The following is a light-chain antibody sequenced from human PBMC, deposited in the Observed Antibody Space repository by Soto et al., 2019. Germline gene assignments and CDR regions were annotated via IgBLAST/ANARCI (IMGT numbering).Light chain of an antibody. V-gene: IGLV1-40*01. J-gene: IGLJ1*01. CDR3: QSYDSTLSARYV. CDR2: GNT. Sequence: QSVLTQPPSASGTPGQRVTISCSGSSSNIDIYTVNWYQQLPGTGPRLLIVGNTIRPSGVPDRFSASTSGTSASLAITELQADDEGDYYCQSYDSTLSARYVFGTGTKLTVL. CDR1: SSNIDIYT.